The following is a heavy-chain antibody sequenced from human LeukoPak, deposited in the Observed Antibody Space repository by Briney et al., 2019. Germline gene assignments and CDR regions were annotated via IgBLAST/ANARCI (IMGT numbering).Heavy chain of an antibody. V-gene: IGHV3-30-3*01. CDR2: ISYDGSNK. Sequence: GRSLLLSCAASGFTFSSHAMHWVRQAPGKGLEWGAVISYDGSNKYYADSVKGRFTISRDNSKNTLYLQMNSLRAEDTAVYYCARDLVTIFGVVTLGYYGMDVWGQGTTVTVSS. J-gene: IGHJ6*02. CDR1: GFTFSSHA. CDR3: ARDLVTIFGVVTLGYYGMDV. D-gene: IGHD3-3*01.